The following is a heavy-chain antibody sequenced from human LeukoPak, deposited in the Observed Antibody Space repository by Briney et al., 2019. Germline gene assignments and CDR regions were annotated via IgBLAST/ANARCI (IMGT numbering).Heavy chain of an antibody. CDR2: IRNDGSYR. J-gene: IGHJ4*02. CDR1: GFTFRNYG. D-gene: IGHD3-16*01. V-gene: IGHV3-30*02. CDR3: ANGEGNGDYVFDF. Sequence: PGGSLRLSCAVSGFTFRNYGMHWVRQAPGKGLDWVAFIRNDGSYRYYADSVRGRFTISRDNSKNTMYLQMNSLRAEDTAVYYCANGEGNGDYVFDFWGQGTLVTVSS.